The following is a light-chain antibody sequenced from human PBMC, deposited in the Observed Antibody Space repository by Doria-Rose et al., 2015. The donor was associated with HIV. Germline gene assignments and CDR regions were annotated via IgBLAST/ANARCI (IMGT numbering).Light chain of an antibody. J-gene: IGKJ3*01. Sequence: VLTQSPESLGMSLGERATLNCKSNQSLLYTSKNYLAWYQQKPGQPPKLLIHWASTRRSGVPARFSGSGSGTDFTLTISSLEAEDVAVYYCQQYYDTPSFGPGTTVDIK. CDR3: QQYYDTPS. CDR1: QSLLYTSKNY. V-gene: IGKV4-1*01. CDR2: WAS.